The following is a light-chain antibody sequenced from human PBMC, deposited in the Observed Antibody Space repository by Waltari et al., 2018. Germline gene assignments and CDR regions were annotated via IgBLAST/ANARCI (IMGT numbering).Light chain of an antibody. J-gene: IGKJ4*01. V-gene: IGKV1-39*01. CDR2: TAS. Sequence: DIQMTQSPSSLSASVGDRVTITCRASRTISIYLNWYQQKPGKAPKLLIYTASTLQPGVPSRFSGSGSGTDFALTIGSLQPEDFATYYCQQSHSTPLTFGGGTKVEIK. CDR1: RTISIY. CDR3: QQSHSTPLT.